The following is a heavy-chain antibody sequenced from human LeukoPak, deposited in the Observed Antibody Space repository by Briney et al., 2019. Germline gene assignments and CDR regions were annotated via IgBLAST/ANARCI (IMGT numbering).Heavy chain of an antibody. CDR3: ARGYSSGWYFLDY. V-gene: IGHV3-11*01. D-gene: IGHD6-19*01. J-gene: IGHJ4*02. CDR1: GFTFSDYY. CDR2: ISSSGSTI. Sequence: GGSLRLYCAASGFTFSDYYMSWIRQAPGKGLEWVSYISSSGSTIYYADSVKGRFTISRDNAKNSLYLQMNSLRAEDTAVYYCARGYSSGWYFLDYWGQGTLVTVSS.